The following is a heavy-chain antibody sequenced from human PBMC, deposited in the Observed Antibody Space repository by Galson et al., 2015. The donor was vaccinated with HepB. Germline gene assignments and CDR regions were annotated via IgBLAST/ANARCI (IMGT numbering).Heavy chain of an antibody. V-gene: IGHV1-18*04. D-gene: IGHD6-13*01. CDR1: GYTFTSYG. Sequence: SVKVSCKASGYTFTSYGISWVRQAPGQGLEWMGWISAYNGNTNYAQKLQGRVTMTTDTSTSTAYMELRSLRSDDTAVYYCARDPIGTSVSSWYHSLTSVSPYFDYWGQGTLVTVSS. CDR3: ARDPIGTSVSSWYHSLTSVSPYFDY. CDR2: ISAYNGNT. J-gene: IGHJ4*02.